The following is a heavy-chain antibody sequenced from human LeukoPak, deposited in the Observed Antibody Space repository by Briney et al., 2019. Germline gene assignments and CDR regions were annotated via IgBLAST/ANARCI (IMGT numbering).Heavy chain of an antibody. CDR2: ISSNGGST. V-gene: IGHV3-64*01. D-gene: IGHD5-18*01. J-gene: IGHJ4*02. Sequence: GGSLRLSCAASGFTFSRYAMHWVRQAPGKGLEYVSGISSNGGSTYYANSVKDRLTISRDNSKNMLYLQMGSLRAEDMAVYYCARAGLDGYSYVVLSYFDYWGQGTLVTVSS. CDR3: ARAGLDGYSYVVLSYFDY. CDR1: GFTFSRYA.